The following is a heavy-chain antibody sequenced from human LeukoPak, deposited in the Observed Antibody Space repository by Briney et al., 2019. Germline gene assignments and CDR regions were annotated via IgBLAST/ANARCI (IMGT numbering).Heavy chain of an antibody. D-gene: IGHD2-15*01. V-gene: IGHV3-23*01. CDR2: ISGSGGSK. Sequence: QPGGSLRLSCAASGFTFSSYAMSWVRQAPGKGLEWVSAISGSGGSKYYADSVKGRFTISRDNSKNTLYLQMNSLRAEDTAVYYCAKDPVVVVVAADFDYWGQGTLVTVSS. CDR1: GFTFSSYA. J-gene: IGHJ4*02. CDR3: AKDPVVVVVAADFDY.